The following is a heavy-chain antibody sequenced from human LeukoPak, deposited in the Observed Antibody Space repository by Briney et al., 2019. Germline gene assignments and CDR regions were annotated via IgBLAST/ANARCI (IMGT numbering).Heavy chain of an antibody. CDR1: GGSISSSSYY. CDR2: IYYSGST. CDR3: ARRINTAMVYYFDY. V-gene: IGHV4-39*01. D-gene: IGHD5-18*01. Sequence: PSETLPLTCTVSGGSISSSSYYWGWIRQPPGKGLEWIGSIYYSGSTYYNPSLKSRVTISVDTSKNQFSLKLGSVTAADTAVYYCARRINTAMVYYFDYWGQGTLVTVSS. J-gene: IGHJ4*02.